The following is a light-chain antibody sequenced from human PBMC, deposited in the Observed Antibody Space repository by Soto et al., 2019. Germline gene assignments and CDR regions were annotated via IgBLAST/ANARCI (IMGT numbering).Light chain of an antibody. CDR2: SNN. CDR1: SSNIGRNT. CDR3: AAWDDSLTDYV. V-gene: IGLV1-44*01. J-gene: IGLJ1*01. Sequence: QSALTQAPSASETPGQRVTISCSGGSSNIGRNTVNWYQQLPGTAPKLLIYSNNRRPSGVPDRFSGSKSGTSASLALSGLQSEDEADYYCAAWDDSLTDYVFGTGTKVTVL.